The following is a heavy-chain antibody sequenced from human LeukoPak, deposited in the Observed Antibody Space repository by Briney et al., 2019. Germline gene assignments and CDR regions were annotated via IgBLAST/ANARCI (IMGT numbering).Heavy chain of an antibody. D-gene: IGHD4-17*01. Sequence: ASVKVSCKTSGDTFTTHGIHWVRQAPGQGLEWMGWINPGSGYTKYSEKFQGRVTFTRDTDATTAYLEVNNLRSEDTAVYYCARYPEGYGDSRAEYFQHWGQGTLVTVSS. J-gene: IGHJ1*01. V-gene: IGHV1-3*01. CDR3: ARYPEGYGDSRAEYFQH. CDR2: INPGSGYT. CDR1: GDTFTTHG.